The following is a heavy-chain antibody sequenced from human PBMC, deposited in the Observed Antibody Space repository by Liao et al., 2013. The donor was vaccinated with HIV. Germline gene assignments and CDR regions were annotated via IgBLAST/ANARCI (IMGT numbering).Heavy chain of an antibody. V-gene: IGHV4-4*07. J-gene: IGHJ5*01. CDR2: IYTSGST. CDR3: AREGPDCSGGSCYFWGTSNWFDP. D-gene: IGHD2-15*01. Sequence: QVQLQESGPGLVKPSETLSLTCTVSGGSISSYYWSWIRQPAGKGLEWIGRIYTSGSTNYNPSLKSRVTMSVDTSKNQFSLKLSSVTAADTAVYYCAREGPDCSGGSCYFWGTSNWFDPWGRGTLVTVSS. CDR1: GGSISSYY.